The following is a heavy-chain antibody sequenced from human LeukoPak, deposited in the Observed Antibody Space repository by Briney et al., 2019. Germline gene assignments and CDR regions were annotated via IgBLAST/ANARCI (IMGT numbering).Heavy chain of an antibody. CDR1: GFTFSSYG. D-gene: IGHD5-24*01. V-gene: IGHV3-30*18. CDR3: AKRGDAYNFGH. CDR2: IFYDGSKQ. J-gene: IGHJ4*02. Sequence: QPGRSLLLSCAASGFTFSSYGMHWVRQAPGKGLEWVAVIFYDGSKQYYADSVKGRFTISRDNSNNTLYLQMNSLRAEDTAVYYCAKRGDAYNFGHWGQGTLVTVSS.